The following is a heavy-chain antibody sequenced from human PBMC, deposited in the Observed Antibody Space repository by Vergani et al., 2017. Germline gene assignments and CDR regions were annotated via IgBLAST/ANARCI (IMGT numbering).Heavy chain of an antibody. Sequence: EVRLVESGGASRRPGGSLRLSCVSSGFDFSDYAMGWVRQAPGKGLEWVSSINYSGRRFHYGDSVKGRFTISRDNARNSLYLQMDSLRVEDTASYFCVRDSATYTSGTDGMAVWGQGTTVTVSS. D-gene: IGHD3-10*01. V-gene: IGHV3-20*04. J-gene: IGHJ6*02. CDR3: VRDSATYTSGTDGMAV. CDR2: INYSGRRF. CDR1: GFDFSDYA.